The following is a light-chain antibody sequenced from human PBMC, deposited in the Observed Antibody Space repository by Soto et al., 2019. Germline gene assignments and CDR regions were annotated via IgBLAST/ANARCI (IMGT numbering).Light chain of an antibody. V-gene: IGLV2-14*01. CDR2: EVT. Sequence: QSALTQPASVSGSPGQSITLSCAGTTNDIGSYNYVSWFQQHPGEAPKLIIFEVTHRPSGISTRFSGSKSGNTASLTISGLQAEDEADYFCCSYAGGYTYLFGTGTKLTVL. J-gene: IGLJ1*01. CDR3: CSYAGGYTYL. CDR1: TNDIGSYNY.